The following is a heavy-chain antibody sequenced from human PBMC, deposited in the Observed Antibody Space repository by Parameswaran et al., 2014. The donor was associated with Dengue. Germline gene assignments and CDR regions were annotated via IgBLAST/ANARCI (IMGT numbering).Heavy chain of an antibody. Sequence: VRQAPGKGLEWIGYIYYSGSTNYNPSLKSRVTISVDTSKNQFSLKLSSVTAADTAVYYCAREQLLNYDFWSGPYYYYGMDVWGQGTTVTVSS. CDR2: IYYSGST. J-gene: IGHJ6*02. CDR3: AREQLLNYDFWSGPYYYYGMDV. V-gene: IGHV4-59*01. D-gene: IGHD3-3*01.